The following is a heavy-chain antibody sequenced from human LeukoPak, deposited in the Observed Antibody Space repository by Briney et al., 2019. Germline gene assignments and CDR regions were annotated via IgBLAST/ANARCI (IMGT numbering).Heavy chain of an antibody. CDR1: RYTFTSYA. V-gene: IGHV1-3*01. D-gene: IGHD7-27*01. CDR3: ARDPIARNTLGAFDI. Sequence: ASVKVSCKASRYTFTSYAMHWVRQAPGQRLEWMGWINAGNGNTKYSQKFQGRVTITRDTSASTAYMELSSLRSEDTAVYYCARDPIARNTLGAFDIWGQGTMVAVSS. CDR2: INAGNGNT. J-gene: IGHJ3*02.